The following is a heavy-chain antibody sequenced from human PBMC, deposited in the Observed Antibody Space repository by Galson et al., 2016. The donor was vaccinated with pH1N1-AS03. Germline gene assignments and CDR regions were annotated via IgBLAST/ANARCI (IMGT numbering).Heavy chain of an antibody. CDR3: ARALARGLEYYYYYGVDV. Sequence: SLRLSCAASGFTFNNFGMHWVRQAPGKGLEWVAIIWYDGTNEYLADSVKGRFTISRDNSKGTLYLQMNSLRAEDTAVYYCARALARGLEYYYYYGVDVWGQGTTVTVSS. CDR2: IWYDGTNE. V-gene: IGHV3-33*01. D-gene: IGHD3-10*01. CDR1: GFTFNNFG. J-gene: IGHJ6*02.